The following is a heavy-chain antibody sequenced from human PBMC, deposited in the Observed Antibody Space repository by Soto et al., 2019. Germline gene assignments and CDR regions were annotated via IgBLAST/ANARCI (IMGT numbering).Heavy chain of an antibody. CDR3: AKEDTSSGSLDY. CDR1: GFPFGENA. J-gene: IGHJ4*02. D-gene: IGHD6-19*01. CDR2: ISDSGATT. V-gene: IGHV3-23*01. Sequence: GGSLRLSCAASGFPFGENAMSWVRQAPWKGLEWVSGISDSGATTYYADSVRGRFTISRDNSKNTLYLQMKSLRAEDSASYYCAKEDTSSGSLDYWGQRALVTVSS.